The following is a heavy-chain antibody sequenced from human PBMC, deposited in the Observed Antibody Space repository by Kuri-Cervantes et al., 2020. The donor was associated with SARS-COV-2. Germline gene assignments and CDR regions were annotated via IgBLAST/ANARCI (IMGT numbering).Heavy chain of an antibody. J-gene: IGHJ6*02. CDR3: ARRGYDFWSGTHHGGMDV. CDR1: GGSISSYY. D-gene: IGHD3-3*01. V-gene: IGHV4-4*07. Sequence: SETLSLTCTVSGGSISSYYWSWIRQPAGKGLEWIGRIYTSGSTNYNPSLKSRVTMSVDTSKNQFSLKLSSVTAADTAVYYCARRGYDFWSGTHHGGMDVWGQGTTVTVSS. CDR2: IYTSGST.